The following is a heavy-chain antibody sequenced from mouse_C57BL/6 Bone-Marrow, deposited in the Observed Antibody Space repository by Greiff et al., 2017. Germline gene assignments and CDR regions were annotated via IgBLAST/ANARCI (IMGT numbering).Heavy chain of an antibody. CDR2: IDPSDSYT. D-gene: IGHD1-1*01. CDR1: GYTFTSYW. J-gene: IGHJ1*03. Sequence: VQLQQSGAELVMPGASVKLSCKASGYTFTSYWMHWVKQRPGQGLEWIGEIDPSDSYTNYNQKFKGKSTLTVDKPSSTAYMQLSSLTSEDSAVYYCARGYYGSSWGYFDVWGTGTTVTVSS. CDR3: ARGYYGSSWGYFDV. V-gene: IGHV1-69*01.